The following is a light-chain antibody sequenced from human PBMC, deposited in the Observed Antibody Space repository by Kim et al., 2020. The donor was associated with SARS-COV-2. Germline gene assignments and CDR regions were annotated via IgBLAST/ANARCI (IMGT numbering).Light chain of an antibody. J-gene: IGKJ4*01. V-gene: IGKV3-15*01. CDR1: QGVSSN. Sequence: SVSPGERATLSCRASQGVSSNLAWYQQKPGQAPRLLIYGASTRATGIPARFSGSGSGTEFTLTISSLQSEDFAVYYCHQYNNWPLTFGGGTKLEIK. CDR2: GAS. CDR3: HQYNNWPLT.